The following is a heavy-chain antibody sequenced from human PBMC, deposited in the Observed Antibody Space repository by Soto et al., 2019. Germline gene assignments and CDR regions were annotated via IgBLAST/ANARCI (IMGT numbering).Heavy chain of an antibody. CDR3: AKIVGGGSHHDAFDF. Sequence: EVQLLESGGGLVEPGGSLRLSCAASGFTFRSYAMTWVRQAPGKGLEWVSYTGGGGVSTYYADSVKGRFTSSRDDSKNTLYLQMNSLRAEDTALYCCAKIVGGGSHHDAFDFWGQGTMVTVSS. D-gene: IGHD2-15*01. V-gene: IGHV3-23*01. CDR2: TGGGGVST. J-gene: IGHJ3*01. CDR1: GFTFRSYA.